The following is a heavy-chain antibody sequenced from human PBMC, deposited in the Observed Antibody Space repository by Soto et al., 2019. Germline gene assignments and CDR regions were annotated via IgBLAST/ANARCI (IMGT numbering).Heavy chain of an antibody. D-gene: IGHD3-3*01. CDR1: GFTFSSYA. CDR3: AKWDYDFWSGYSPFDY. J-gene: IGHJ4*02. V-gene: IGHV3-23*01. Sequence: EVQLLESGGGLVQPGGSLRLSCAASGFTFSSYAMSWVRQAPGKGLEWVSAISGSGGSTYYADSVKGRFTISRDNSKNTLYLQINSLRAEDTGVYYCAKWDYDFWSGYSPFDYWGQGTLVTVST. CDR2: ISGSGGST.